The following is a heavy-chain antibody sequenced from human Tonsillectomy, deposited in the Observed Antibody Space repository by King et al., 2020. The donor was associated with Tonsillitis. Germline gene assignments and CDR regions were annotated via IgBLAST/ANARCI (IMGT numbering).Heavy chain of an antibody. Sequence: VQLVESGGGLVQPGGSLRLSCAASGFRFDEYAMHWVRQVPGKGLEWVSGISWNSGSIGYADSVKGRFTISRDNAKNSLYLQMNSLRVEDTALYYCVKNILQWLPVDGMDVWGQGTTVTVSS. CDR1: GFRFDEYA. V-gene: IGHV3-9*01. CDR2: ISWNSGSI. CDR3: VKNILQWLPVDGMDV. D-gene: IGHD6-19*01. J-gene: IGHJ6*02.